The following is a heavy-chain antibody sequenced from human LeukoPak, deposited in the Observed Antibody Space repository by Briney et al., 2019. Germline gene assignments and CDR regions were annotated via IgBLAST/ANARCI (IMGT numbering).Heavy chain of an antibody. J-gene: IGHJ4*02. CDR3: ARGSRAAGTFDY. CDR2: ISYDGSTK. CDR1: GFTFSSHA. V-gene: IGHV3-30*14. Sequence: GGSLRLSCAASGFTFSSHALHWVRQAPGKGLEWVAVISYDGSTKYYADSVKGRFTISRDNSKNTLYLQMNSLRAEDTAVYYCARGSRAAGTFDYWGQGTLVTVSS. D-gene: IGHD6-19*01.